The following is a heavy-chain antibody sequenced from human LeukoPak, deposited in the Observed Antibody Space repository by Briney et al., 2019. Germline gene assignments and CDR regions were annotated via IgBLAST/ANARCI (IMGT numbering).Heavy chain of an antibody. CDR2: VNPSGGST. D-gene: IGHD3-22*01. CDR1: GYTFTAYY. CDR3: ARVSDSSGYSSNYNWFDP. J-gene: IGHJ5*02. V-gene: IGHV1-46*01. Sequence: ASVKVSCKAPGYTFTAYYMHWVRQAPGQGLEWMGIVNPSGGSTSYAQKFQGRVTMTRDTSTSTVYMELSSLRSEDTAVYYCARVSDSSGYSSNYNWFDPWGQGTLVTVSS.